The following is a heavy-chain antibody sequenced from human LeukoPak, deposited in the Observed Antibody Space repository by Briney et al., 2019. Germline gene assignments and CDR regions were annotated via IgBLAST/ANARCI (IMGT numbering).Heavy chain of an antibody. Sequence: PSETLSLTCTVSGGSISSGGYYWSWIRQHPGKGLEWIGYIYYSGSTYYNPSLKSRVTISVDTSKNQFSLKLSSVTAADTAVYYCARDRRLWSRYYYGMDVWGQGTTVTVSS. CDR2: IYYSGST. J-gene: IGHJ6*02. CDR3: ARDRRLWSRYYYGMDV. V-gene: IGHV4-31*03. CDR1: GGSISSGGYY. D-gene: IGHD3-16*01.